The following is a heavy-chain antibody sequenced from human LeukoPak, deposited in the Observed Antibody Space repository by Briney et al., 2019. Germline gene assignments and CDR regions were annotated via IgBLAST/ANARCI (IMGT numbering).Heavy chain of an antibody. CDR3: TTDISGYYSFDY. CDR2: IKSKTDGGTT. CDR1: GFAFSNAW. V-gene: IGHV3-15*07. D-gene: IGHD3-22*01. Sequence: PGGSLRLSCAASGFAFSNAWMNWVRQAPGKGLEWVGRIKSKTDGGTTDYAAPVKGRFTISRDDSKNTLYLQMNSLKTEDTAVYYCTTDISGYYSFDYWGQGTLVTVSS. J-gene: IGHJ4*02.